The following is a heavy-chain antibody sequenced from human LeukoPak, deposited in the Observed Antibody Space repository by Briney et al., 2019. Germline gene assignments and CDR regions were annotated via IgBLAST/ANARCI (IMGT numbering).Heavy chain of an antibody. CDR3: ARQTGSGLFILP. D-gene: IGHD3/OR15-3a*01. Sequence: PSETLSLSCTVSVGSISSSNYHWGWIRQRPGKGLEWIGNIYYSGSTYYNPSFKSRLTISVDTSKNQFSLRLTSVTAADTAVYYCARQTGSGLFILPGGQGTLVTVSS. J-gene: IGHJ4*02. CDR2: IYYSGST. V-gene: IGHV4-39*01. CDR1: VGSISSSNYH.